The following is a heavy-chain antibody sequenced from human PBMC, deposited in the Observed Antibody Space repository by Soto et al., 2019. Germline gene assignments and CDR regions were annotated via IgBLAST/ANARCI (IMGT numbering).Heavy chain of an antibody. D-gene: IGHD3-22*01. Sequence: SVKVSCKASGFTFTSSSVQWVRQARGQRLEWIGWITVGTGNTNYAQKFQERVTITRDTSTSTAYVELSNLRSEDTAVYYCAAGDSSGYYEVWGQGTQVTVSS. CDR2: ITVGTGNT. CDR3: AAGDSSGYYEV. V-gene: IGHV1-58*01. J-gene: IGHJ4*02. CDR1: GFTFTSSS.